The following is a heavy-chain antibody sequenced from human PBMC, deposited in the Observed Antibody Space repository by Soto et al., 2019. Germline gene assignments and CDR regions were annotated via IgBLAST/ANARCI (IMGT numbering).Heavy chain of an antibody. Sequence: QMEQSGAEVRKPGSSVKVSCKPSGGSLTSYPMAWVRQAPGQGFEWMGGIIPIHGTTEYAQKFQGRVTITADETTNRATLELTGLTSEDTAVYYCARGWGLVSWGQGTLVTVSS. CDR2: IIPIHGTT. V-gene: IGHV1-69*01. CDR3: ARGWGLVS. CDR1: GGSLTSYP. J-gene: IGHJ4*02. D-gene: IGHD3-16*01.